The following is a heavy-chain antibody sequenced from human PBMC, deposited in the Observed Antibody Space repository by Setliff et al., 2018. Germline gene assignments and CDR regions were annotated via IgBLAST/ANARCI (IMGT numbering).Heavy chain of an antibody. Sequence: ASVKVSCKASGYTFTCYGISWVRQAPGQGLEWMGRISAYNGNTNYAQKLQGRVTMTTDTSTSTAYMELRSLRSDDTAVYYCARDTRMIAAAGTFGYYYYYMDVWGKGTTVTVSS. CDR1: GYTFTCYG. V-gene: IGHV1-18*01. D-gene: IGHD6-13*01. CDR3: ARDTRMIAAAGTFGYYYYYMDV. CDR2: ISAYNGNT. J-gene: IGHJ6*03.